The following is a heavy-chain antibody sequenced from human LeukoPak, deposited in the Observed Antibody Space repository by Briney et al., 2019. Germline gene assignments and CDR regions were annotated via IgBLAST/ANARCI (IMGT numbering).Heavy chain of an antibody. D-gene: IGHD6-19*01. CDR2: IKQDGSEK. V-gene: IGHV3-7*01. CDR3: ARVFSGWYGNYMDV. CDR1: GFTFSYYW. J-gene: IGHJ6*03. Sequence: GGSLRLSCAASGFTFSYYWMSWVRQAPGKGLEWVANIKQDGSEKYYVDSVKGRFTISRDNAKNSLYLQMISLRAEDTALYYCARVFSGWYGNYMDVWGKGTTVTVSS.